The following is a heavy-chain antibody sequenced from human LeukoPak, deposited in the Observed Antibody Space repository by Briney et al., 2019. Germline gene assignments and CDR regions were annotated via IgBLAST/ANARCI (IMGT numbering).Heavy chain of an antibody. V-gene: IGHV1-69*13. D-gene: IGHD4-17*01. Sequence: ASVKVSCKASGGTFSSYAISWVRQAPGQGLEWMGGIIPIFGTASYAQKFQGRVTITADESTSTAYMALSSLRSEDTAVYYCASGRKYDYGDYGSFDYWGQGTLVTVSS. J-gene: IGHJ4*02. CDR1: GGTFSSYA. CDR3: ASGRKYDYGDYGSFDY. CDR2: IIPIFGTA.